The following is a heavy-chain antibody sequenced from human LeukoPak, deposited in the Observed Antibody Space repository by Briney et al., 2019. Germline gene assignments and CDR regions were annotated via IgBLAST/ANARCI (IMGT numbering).Heavy chain of an antibody. D-gene: IGHD4-23*01. J-gene: IGHJ4*02. Sequence: GGSLRLSCAASGFPFSIYWMHWVRQVPGKGLVWVSHINSDGSSTSYADSVKGRFTISRDNAKNTLYLQMNSLRAEDTAVYYCARGRPHGNDYWGQGTLVTVSS. CDR1: GFPFSIYW. V-gene: IGHV3-74*01. CDR3: ARGRPHGNDY. CDR2: INSDGSST.